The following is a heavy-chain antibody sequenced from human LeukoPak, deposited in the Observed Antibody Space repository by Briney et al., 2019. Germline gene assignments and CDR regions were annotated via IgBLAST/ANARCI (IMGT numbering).Heavy chain of an antibody. CDR1: GYTFTSNY. V-gene: IGHV1-46*01. D-gene: IGHD3-10*01. CDR2: VSPTGGST. Sequence: ASVKVSCKAFGYTFTSNYMHWVRQAPGQGPEWMGVVSPTGGSTTYAQKFQDRLTLTRDTSTSTAYMELRSLRSDDTAVYYCALLLWFGDGKRDYWGQGTLVTVSS. CDR3: ALLLWFGDGKRDY. J-gene: IGHJ4*02.